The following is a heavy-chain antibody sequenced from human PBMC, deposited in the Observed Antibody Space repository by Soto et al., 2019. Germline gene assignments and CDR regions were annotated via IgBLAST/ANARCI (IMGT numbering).Heavy chain of an antibody. J-gene: IGHJ4*02. CDR1: GFTVSSNY. V-gene: IGHV3-66*01. D-gene: IGHD5-12*01. CDR2: IYSGGST. CDR3: AITVDIVATIRDY. Sequence: EVQLVESGGGLVQPGGSLRLSCAASGFTVSSNYMSWVRQAPGKGLEWVSVIYSGGSTYYADSVKGRFTISRDNSKNTRYLQMNSLRAEDTAVYYCAITVDIVATIRDYWGQGTLVTVSS.